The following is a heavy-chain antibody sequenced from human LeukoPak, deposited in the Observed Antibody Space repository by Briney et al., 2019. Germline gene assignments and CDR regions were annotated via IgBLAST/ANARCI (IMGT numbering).Heavy chain of an antibody. J-gene: IGHJ4*02. CDR3: ARERREFFDY. CDR1: GYTFTSYA. V-gene: IGHV1-2*02. D-gene: IGHD3-10*01. CDR2: ITPSGGT. Sequence: ASVKVSCKASGYTFTSYAIHWVRQAPGQGLEWMGWITPSGGTNYPQKFQGRVAITWDTSITTAYMELSRLRSDDTAVYYCARERREFFDYWGQGTLVTVSS.